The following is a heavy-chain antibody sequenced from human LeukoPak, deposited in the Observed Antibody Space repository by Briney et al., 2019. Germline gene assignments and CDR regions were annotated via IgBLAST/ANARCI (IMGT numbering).Heavy chain of an antibody. V-gene: IGHV3-33*01. CDR3: ARAVGPFDF. CDR1: GFTFSTYG. Sequence: PGRSLRLSCAASGFTFSTYGMHWVRQAPGKGLEWVAVIWYDGSIKYYADFVKGRFTISRDNSKNTLYLQMNSLRAEDTAVYYCARAVGPFDFWGPGTIVIVSS. J-gene: IGHJ3*01. CDR2: IWYDGSIK.